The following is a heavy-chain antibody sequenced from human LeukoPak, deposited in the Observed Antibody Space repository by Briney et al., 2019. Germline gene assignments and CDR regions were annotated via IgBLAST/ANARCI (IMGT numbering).Heavy chain of an antibody. D-gene: IGHD3-10*01. Sequence: PGGSLRLSCAASGFTFSSYSMNWVRQAPGKGLEWVSSISSSSSYIYYADSVKDRFTISRDNAKNSLYLQMNSLRAEDTAVYYCARVLSAAGFDFDYWGQGTLVTVSS. CDR1: GFTFSSYS. J-gene: IGHJ4*02. CDR3: ARVLSAAGFDFDY. V-gene: IGHV3-21*01. CDR2: ISSSSSYI.